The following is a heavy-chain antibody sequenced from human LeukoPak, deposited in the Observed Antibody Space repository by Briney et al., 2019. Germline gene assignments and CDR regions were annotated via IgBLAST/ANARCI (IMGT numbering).Heavy chain of an antibody. J-gene: IGHJ4*02. V-gene: IGHV1-46*01. D-gene: IGHD5-18*01. CDR3: ARVTGDGRGYSYGYPDY. Sequence: ASVKVSCKASGYTFTSYYMHWVRQAPGQGLEWMGIINPSGGSTSYAQKFQGRVTMTRDTSTSTVYMELSSLRSEDTAVYYCARVTGDGRGYSYGYPDYWGQGTLVTVSS. CDR1: GYTFTSYY. CDR2: INPSGGST.